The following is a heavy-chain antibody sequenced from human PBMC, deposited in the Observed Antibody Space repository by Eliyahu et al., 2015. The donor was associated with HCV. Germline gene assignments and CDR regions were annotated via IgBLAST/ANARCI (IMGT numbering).Heavy chain of an antibody. CDR3: TTVGPGIAAAGTPRHFDY. Sequence: EVQLVESGGGLVKPGGSLRLSCAASGFTFSNAWMSWVRQAPGKGLEWVGRIKSKTDGGTTDYAAPVKGRFTISRDDSKNTLYLQMNSLKTEDTAVYYCTTVGPGIAAAGTPRHFDYWGQGTLVTVSS. CDR2: IKSKTDGGTT. D-gene: IGHD6-13*01. CDR1: GFTFSNAW. J-gene: IGHJ4*02. V-gene: IGHV3-15*01.